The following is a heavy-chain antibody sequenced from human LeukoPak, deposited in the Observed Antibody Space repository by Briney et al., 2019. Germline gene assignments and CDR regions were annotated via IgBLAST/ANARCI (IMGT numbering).Heavy chain of an antibody. CDR2: INPNSGGT. D-gene: IGHD3-3*01. Sequence: GASVKVCCKASGYTFTGYYMHWVRQAPGQGLEWMGWINPNSGGTNYAQKFQGRVTMTRDTSISTAYMELSRLRSDDTAVYYCARDLYDFWSGYLFDYWGQGTLVTVSS. V-gene: IGHV1-2*02. CDR3: ARDLYDFWSGYLFDY. J-gene: IGHJ4*02. CDR1: GYTFTGYY.